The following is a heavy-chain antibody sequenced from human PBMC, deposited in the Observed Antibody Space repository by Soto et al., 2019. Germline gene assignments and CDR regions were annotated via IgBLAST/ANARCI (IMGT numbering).Heavy chain of an antibody. V-gene: IGHV4-39*01. CDR1: GGSINSSSYF. D-gene: IGHD6-19*01. CDR2: IYYSGST. CDR3: ARHYSSGSRNWFDP. Sequence: NPSETLSLTCSVSGGSINSSSYFWGWVRQPPGKGLEWIGSIYYSGSTYYNPSLRSRVTMSVDTSKNQFSLKLSSVTAADTAVFYCARHYSSGSRNWFDPWGQGTLVTVSS. J-gene: IGHJ5*02.